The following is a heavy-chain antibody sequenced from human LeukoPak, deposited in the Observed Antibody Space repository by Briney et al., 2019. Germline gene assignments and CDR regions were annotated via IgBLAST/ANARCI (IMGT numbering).Heavy chain of an antibody. CDR3: ARDPDSSGYFERFDI. CDR2: INQSGST. D-gene: IGHD1-1*01. Sequence: IPSETLSLTCAVYGGSFSDYYWSWIRQPPGKGLEWIGEINQSGSTNYNPSLKSRVTISIDTSKNQFSLKLSSVTAADTAVYYCARDPDSSGYFERFDIWGQGTMVTVSS. CDR1: GGSFSDYY. J-gene: IGHJ3*02. V-gene: IGHV4-34*01.